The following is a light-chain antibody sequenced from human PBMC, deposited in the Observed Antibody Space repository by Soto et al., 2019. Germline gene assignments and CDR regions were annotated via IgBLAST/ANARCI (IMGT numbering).Light chain of an antibody. CDR1: QSVSSY. J-gene: IGKJ5*01. CDR2: DAS. V-gene: IGKV3-11*01. Sequence: EIVLTQSPATLSLSPGERATLSCRASQSVSSYLAWYQQKPGQAPRLLIYDASNRATGIPARFSGGGSGTDFTLTISSLEPEDFAVYYCQQRSKWPPSITFGQGTRLEIK. CDR3: QQRSKWPPSIT.